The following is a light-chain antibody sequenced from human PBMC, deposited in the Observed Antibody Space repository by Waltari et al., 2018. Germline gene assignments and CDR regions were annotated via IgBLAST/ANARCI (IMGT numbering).Light chain of an antibody. CDR1: ALSKKY. CDR3: YSTDSSGNPVV. CDR2: EDS. V-gene: IGLV3-10*01. Sequence: SYELTQPPSVSVSPGQTARIPCSGDALSKKYAYWYQQKSGQAPVLVIYEDSKRPSGIPERFSGSSSGTMATLTISGAQVEDEADYYCYSTDSSGNPVVFGGGTKVTAL. J-gene: IGLJ2*01.